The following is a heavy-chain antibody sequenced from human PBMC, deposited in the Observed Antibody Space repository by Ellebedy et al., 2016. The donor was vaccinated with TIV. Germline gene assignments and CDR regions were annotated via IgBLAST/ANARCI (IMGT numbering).Heavy chain of an antibody. D-gene: IGHD2-8*02. CDR2: VFNSGST. J-gene: IGHJ4*02. V-gene: IGHV4-59*01. CDR1: GDSINSYF. Sequence: SETLSLTXTVSGDSINSYFWSWIRQPPGKGLEWIGNVFNSGSTNYNPSLKSRVTISVDTSKNQFSLKLSSVTAADTAVYYCAAAGGVEIDYWGQGTLVTVSS. CDR3: AAAGGVEIDY.